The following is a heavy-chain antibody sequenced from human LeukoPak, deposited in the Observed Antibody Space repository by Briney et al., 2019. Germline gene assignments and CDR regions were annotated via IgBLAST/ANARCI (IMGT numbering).Heavy chain of an antibody. V-gene: IGHV3-9*01. CDR1: GFTFDDCA. CDR3: AKDILRFLEWLGGDLDV. D-gene: IGHD3-3*01. J-gene: IGHJ6*04. Sequence: PGRSLRLSCAASGFTFDDCAMHWVRQAPGKGLEWVSGISWNSGSIGYADSVKGRFTISRDNAKNSLYLQMNSLRAEDTALYYCAKDILRFLEWLGGDLDVWGKGTTVTVSS. CDR2: ISWNSGSI.